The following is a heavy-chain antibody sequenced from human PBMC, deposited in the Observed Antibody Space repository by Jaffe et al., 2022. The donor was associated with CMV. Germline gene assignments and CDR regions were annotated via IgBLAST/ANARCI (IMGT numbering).Heavy chain of an antibody. J-gene: IGHJ5*02. CDR1: GGSISSSSYY. CDR3: ARATREPREPRYSSSWYRPGWFDP. CDR2: IYYSGST. D-gene: IGHD6-13*01. Sequence: QLQLQESGPGLVKPSETLSLTCTVSGGSISSSSYYWGWIRQPPGKGLEWIGSIYYSGSTYYNPSLKSRVTISVDTSKNQFSLKLSSVTAADTAVYYCARATREPREPRYSSSWYRPGWFDPWGQGTLVTVSS. V-gene: IGHV4-39*01.